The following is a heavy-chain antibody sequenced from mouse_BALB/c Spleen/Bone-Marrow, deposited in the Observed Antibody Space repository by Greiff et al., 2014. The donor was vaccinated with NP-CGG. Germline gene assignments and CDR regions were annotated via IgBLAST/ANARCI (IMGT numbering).Heavy chain of an antibody. Sequence: VQLQQSGAELVKPGASVKLSCKASGYTFTSYWMHWVKLRPGQGFEWIGEINPNNGGSNYNEKFKRKATLTVDKSSSTAYMQLNSLTSEDSAVYYCTRLFYGSSDYAMDNWGQGTSVTFSS. V-gene: IGHV1S81*02. D-gene: IGHD1-1*01. CDR2: INPNNGGS. CDR1: GYTFTSYW. J-gene: IGHJ4*01. CDR3: TRLFYGSSDYAMDN.